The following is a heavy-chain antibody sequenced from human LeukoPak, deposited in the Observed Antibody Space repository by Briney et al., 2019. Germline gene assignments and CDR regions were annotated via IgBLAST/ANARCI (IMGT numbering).Heavy chain of an antibody. V-gene: IGHV3-33*06. J-gene: IGHJ4*02. CDR3: AKANYDSRGYSDY. Sequence: GGSLRLSCAASGFTFSSYGMHWVRQAPGKGLEWVAVIWYDGSNKYYADSVKGRFTISRDNSKNTLYLQMNSLRAEDTAVYYCAKANYDSRGYSDYWGQGTLVTVSS. CDR1: GFTFSSYG. D-gene: IGHD3-22*01. CDR2: IWYDGSNK.